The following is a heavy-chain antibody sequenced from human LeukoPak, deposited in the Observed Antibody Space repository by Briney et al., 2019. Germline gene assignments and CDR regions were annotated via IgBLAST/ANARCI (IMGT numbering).Heavy chain of an antibody. Sequence: PGGSLRLSCAAPGFTFSSYGMHWVRQAPGKGLEWVAVIWYDGSNKYYADSVKGRFTISRDNSKNTLYLQMNSLRAEDTAVYYCARDRQISKANWFDPWGQGTLVTVSS. CDR2: IWYDGSNK. CDR3: ARDRQISKANWFDP. V-gene: IGHV3-33*01. J-gene: IGHJ5*02. CDR1: GFTFSSYG. D-gene: IGHD2-15*01.